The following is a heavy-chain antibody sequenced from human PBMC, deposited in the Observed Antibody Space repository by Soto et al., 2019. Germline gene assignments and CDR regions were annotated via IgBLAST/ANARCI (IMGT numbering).Heavy chain of an antibody. CDR3: AGALTAPGGYYYGMDF. CDR2: IYYSWST. J-gene: IGHJ6*02. V-gene: IGHV4-30-4*01. Sequence: XLTXTVSGXSXXXGXXYWSWXRQPTGKGLEWIVYIYYSWSTYYNPSLNSRFTISVDTSKNQFSLKLSSVTAAVTAVYYCAGALTAPGGYYYGMDFWGQGTTVTVSS. CDR1: GXSXXXGXXY. D-gene: IGHD5-18*01.